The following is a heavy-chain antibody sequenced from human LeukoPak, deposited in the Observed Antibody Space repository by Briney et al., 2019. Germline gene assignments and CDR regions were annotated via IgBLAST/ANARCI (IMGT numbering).Heavy chain of an antibody. Sequence: GGSLRLSCAASGFTFSNAWMSWVRQAPGKGLEWVGRIKSKTDSGTTDYAAPVKGRFTISRDDSKNTLYLQMNSLKTEDTAVYYCTTRDTYCGGDCFFDYWGQGTLVTVSS. V-gene: IGHV3-15*01. D-gene: IGHD2-21*02. CDR1: GFTFSNAW. CDR3: TTRDTYCGGDCFFDY. CDR2: IKSKTDSGTT. J-gene: IGHJ4*02.